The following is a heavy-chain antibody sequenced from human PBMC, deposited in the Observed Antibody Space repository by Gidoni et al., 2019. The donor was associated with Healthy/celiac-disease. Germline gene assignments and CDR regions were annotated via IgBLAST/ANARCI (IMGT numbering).Heavy chain of an antibody. CDR2: ISGSGGSN. D-gene: IGHD2-15*01. V-gene: IGHV3-23*01. J-gene: IGHJ4*02. CDR1: ELTFSRYP. Sequence: EVQLWESGGGLVQPGGSRGLSCAASELTFSRYPRSWVRQAPGKGLEWVSAISGSGGSNYYADSVKGRFTISRDNSKNTLYLQMNSLRAEDTAVYYCAKVSVVAARGGRYFDYWGQGTLVTVSS. CDR3: AKVSVVAARGGRYFDY.